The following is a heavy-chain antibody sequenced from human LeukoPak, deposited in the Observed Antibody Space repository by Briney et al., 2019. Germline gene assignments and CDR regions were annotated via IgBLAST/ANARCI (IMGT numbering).Heavy chain of an antibody. Sequence: GGSLRLSCAASGFTFSSYSMNWVRQAPGKGLGWVSSISSSSSYIYYADSVKGRFTISRDNAKNSLYLQMNSLRAEDTAVYYCARGIGRLFDYWGQGTLVTVSS. CDR3: ARGIGRLFDY. V-gene: IGHV3-21*01. D-gene: IGHD2-15*01. CDR1: GFTFSSYS. J-gene: IGHJ4*02. CDR2: ISSSSSYI.